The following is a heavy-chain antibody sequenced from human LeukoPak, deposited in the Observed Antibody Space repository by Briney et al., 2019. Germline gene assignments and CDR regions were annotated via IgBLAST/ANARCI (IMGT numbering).Heavy chain of an antibody. CDR3: TGSGF. V-gene: IGHV3-7*05. D-gene: IGHD3-9*01. Sequence: GGSLRLSCAASGFTFSSSWMTWVRQAPGKGLEWVANIKPEGSDKNYVDSVRGRFTISRDNAKNLLYLQMNSLRAEDTAVYYCTGSGFWGRGTLVTVSS. CDR1: GFTFSSSW. J-gene: IGHJ4*02. CDR2: IKPEGSDK.